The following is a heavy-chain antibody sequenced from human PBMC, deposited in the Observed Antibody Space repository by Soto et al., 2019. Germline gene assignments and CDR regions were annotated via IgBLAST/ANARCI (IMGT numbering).Heavy chain of an antibody. CDR1: GASVGDSTYQ. Sequence: PSETLSLTCTVSGASVGDSTYQWGWIRQPPGKGLEWIGSVYYTGSSSTGSTYYNPSLKSRVTISVDTSTNQVSLRLSAVTAADTAVYYCARESYDSSGYRYYYYYGMDVWGQGTTVTVSS. CDR2: VYYTGSSSTGST. V-gene: IGHV4-39*02. CDR3: ARESYDSSGYRYYYYYGMDV. D-gene: IGHD3-22*01. J-gene: IGHJ6*02.